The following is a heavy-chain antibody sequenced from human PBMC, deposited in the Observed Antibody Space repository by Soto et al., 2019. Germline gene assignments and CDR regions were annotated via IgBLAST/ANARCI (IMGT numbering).Heavy chain of an antibody. Sequence: PSETLSLTCTVSGGSISSYYWSWIRQPAGKGLEWIGRIYTSGSTNYNPSLKSRVTMSVDTSKNQFSLKLSSVTAADTAVYYCASGCSSTSCYSTGLGYYYGMDVWGQGTTVTVSS. CDR2: IYTSGST. CDR3: ASGCSSTSCYSTGLGYYYGMDV. J-gene: IGHJ6*02. V-gene: IGHV4-4*07. D-gene: IGHD2-2*02. CDR1: GGSISSYY.